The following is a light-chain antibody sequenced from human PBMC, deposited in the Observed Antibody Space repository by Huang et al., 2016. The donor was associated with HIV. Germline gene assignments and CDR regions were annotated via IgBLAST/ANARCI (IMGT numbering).Light chain of an antibody. CDR2: DAS. CDR1: QSVSNY. J-gene: IGKJ2*01. CDR3: QQRSNWPPFT. V-gene: IGKV3-11*01. Sequence: EIVLTQSPATLSLSQGERATLSCRASQSVSNYLAWYQQKPGQSPRLLIYDASKMATDIPARFRGSGSGTDFTLTISSLSPEDFGFYYCQQRSNWPPFTFGQGTKLEI.